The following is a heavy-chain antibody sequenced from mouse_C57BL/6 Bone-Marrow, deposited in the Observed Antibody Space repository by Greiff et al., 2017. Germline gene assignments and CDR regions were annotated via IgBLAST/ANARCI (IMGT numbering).Heavy chain of an antibody. J-gene: IGHJ2*01. CDR2: ISSGGSYT. CDR3: ARHGRY. CDR1: GFTFSSYG. Sequence: EVKLMESGGDLVKPGGSLKLSCAASGFTFSSYGMSWVRQTPDKRLEWVATISSGGSYTYYPDSVKGRFTISRDNAKNTLYLQMSSLKSEDTAMYYCARHGRYWGQGTTLTVSS. V-gene: IGHV5-6*01.